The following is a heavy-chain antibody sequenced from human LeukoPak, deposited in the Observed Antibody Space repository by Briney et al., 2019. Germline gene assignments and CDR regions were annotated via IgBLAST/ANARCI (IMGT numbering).Heavy chain of an antibody. CDR3: AKGEGDY. CDR2: IYNNGDT. J-gene: IGHJ4*02. V-gene: IGHV4-39*07. Sequence: SETLSLTCTVSGGSISTSNYYWGWIRQPPGKGLEWIGSIYNNGDTYDNPSLKSRVTISIDTSKNQFSLKLSSVTAADTAVYYCAKGEGDYWGQGTLVTVSS. D-gene: IGHD2-21*01. CDR1: GGSISTSNYY.